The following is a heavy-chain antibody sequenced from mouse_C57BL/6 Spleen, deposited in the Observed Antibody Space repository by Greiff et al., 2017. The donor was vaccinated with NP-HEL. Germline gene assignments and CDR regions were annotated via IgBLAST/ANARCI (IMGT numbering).Heavy chain of an antibody. CDR1: GFNIKDYY. CDR3: ARNYGSTAWFAY. D-gene: IGHD1-1*01. V-gene: IGHV14-2*01. Sequence: VQLKESGAELVKPGASVKLSCTASGFNIKDYYMHWVKQRTEQGLEWIGRIDPEDGETKYAPKFQGKATITADTASNTAYLQLSSLTSEDTAVYYCARNYGSTAWFAYWGEGTLVTVSA. J-gene: IGHJ3*01. CDR2: IDPEDGET.